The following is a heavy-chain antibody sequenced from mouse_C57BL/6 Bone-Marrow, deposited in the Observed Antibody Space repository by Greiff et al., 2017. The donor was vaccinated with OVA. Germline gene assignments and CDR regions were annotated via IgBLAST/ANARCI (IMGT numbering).Heavy chain of an antibody. CDR2: IFPGSGST. J-gene: IGHJ2*01. CDR1: GYTFTDYY. CDR3: AREGTVVATGEDY. Sequence: VQLQQSGPELVKPGASVKISCKASGYTFTDYYINWVKQRPGQGLEWIGWIFPGSGSTYYNEKFKGKATLTVDKSSSTAYMLLSSLTSEDSAVYFCAREGTVVATGEDYWGQGTTLTVSS. V-gene: IGHV1-75*01. D-gene: IGHD1-1*01.